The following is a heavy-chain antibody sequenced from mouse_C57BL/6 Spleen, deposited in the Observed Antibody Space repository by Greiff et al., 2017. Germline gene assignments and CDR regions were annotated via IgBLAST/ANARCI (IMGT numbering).Heavy chain of an antibody. Sequence: VQLQQSGAELVKPGASVKLSCTASGFNFKDYYMHWVKQRPEQGLEWIGRIDPEDGDTKYAPKFQGKATLTADTSSNTAYLQLSSLTSEDTAVYYCAGEYGNFRAMEYWGQGTSVTVSS. CDR1: GFNFKDYY. V-gene: IGHV14-2*01. D-gene: IGHD2-1*01. J-gene: IGHJ4*01. CDR3: AGEYGNFRAMEY. CDR2: IDPEDGDT.